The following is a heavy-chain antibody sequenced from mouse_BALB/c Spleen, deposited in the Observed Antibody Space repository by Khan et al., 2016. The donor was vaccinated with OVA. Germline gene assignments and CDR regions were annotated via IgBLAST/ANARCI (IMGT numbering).Heavy chain of an antibody. Sequence: DLVKPGASVKLSCKASGYTFTSYWINWIKQRPGQGLEWIGRISPGNGTPYYNEMFKGKATLTADTSSSTAYIQLSSLSSEDSAVYFCARENYYGSSHYAMDYWGQGTSVTVPS. V-gene: IGHV1S41*01. CDR3: ARENYYGSSHYAMDY. CDR2: ISPGNGTP. CDR1: GYTFTSYW. D-gene: IGHD1-1*01. J-gene: IGHJ4*01.